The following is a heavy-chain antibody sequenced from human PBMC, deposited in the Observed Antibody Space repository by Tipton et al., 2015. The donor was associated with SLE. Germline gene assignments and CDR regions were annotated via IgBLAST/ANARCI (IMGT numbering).Heavy chain of an antibody. D-gene: IGHD3-22*01. CDR1: GGSISSGGYS. Sequence: TLSLTCAVSGGSISSGGYSWTWIRQAPGKGLEWIGYIYHNADTYYNPSLKSRITISLDRSKNHFSLRLTSVTAADTAVYYCARDYDGSGRFDFWGQGTLVTVSS. CDR2: IYHNADT. CDR3: ARDYDGSGRFDF. J-gene: IGHJ4*02. V-gene: IGHV4-30-2*01.